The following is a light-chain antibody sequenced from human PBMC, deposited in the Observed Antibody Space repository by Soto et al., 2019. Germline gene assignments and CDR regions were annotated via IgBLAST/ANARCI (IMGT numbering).Light chain of an antibody. CDR3: QQYDRFPYT. CDR2: KAS. CDR1: QSISNW. Sequence: DIQMTQSPSTLSASVGDTVTITCRASQSISNWLAWYQKKPGQDPKLLIHKASTLESGVPSRFSGSGSGTEFTLTISSLQPDDFAPFYCQQYDRFPYTFGQGTKLEIK. J-gene: IGKJ2*01. V-gene: IGKV1-5*03.